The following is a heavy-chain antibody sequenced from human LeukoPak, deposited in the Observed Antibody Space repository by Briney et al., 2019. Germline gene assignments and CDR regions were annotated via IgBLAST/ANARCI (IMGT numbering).Heavy chain of an antibody. D-gene: IGHD3-10*01. CDR3: ACVRDYYGSGGDY. J-gene: IGHJ4*02. V-gene: IGHV1-69*04. CDR2: IIPILGIA. Sequence: SVKVSCKQSGGTFSGSAISWVRQAPGQGLEWMGRIIPILGIANYAQKFQGRVTITADKPKSTAYMELSSLRSEDTAVYYCACVRDYYGSGGDYWGQGTVVTVSS. CDR1: GGTFSGSA.